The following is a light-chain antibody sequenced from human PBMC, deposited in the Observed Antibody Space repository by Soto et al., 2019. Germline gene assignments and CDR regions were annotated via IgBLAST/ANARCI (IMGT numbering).Light chain of an antibody. Sequence: EIVLTQSPGAVSLSPGERATLSCRASQSVSSYLAWYQQKPGQAPRLLIYDAFNRATGIPARFSGSGSGTDFTLTISSLQSEDFAVYYCQQYNNWPPITFGQGTRLEIK. CDR3: QQYNNWPPIT. CDR2: DAF. CDR1: QSVSSY. V-gene: IGKV3-11*01. J-gene: IGKJ5*01.